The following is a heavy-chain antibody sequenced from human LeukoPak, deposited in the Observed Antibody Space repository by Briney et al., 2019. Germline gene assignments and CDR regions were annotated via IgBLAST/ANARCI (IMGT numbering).Heavy chain of an antibody. CDR2: IGAYNGDT. D-gene: IGHD2-15*01. Sequence: ASVKVSCKASGCTFSSFGISWVRQAPGQGLEWMGWIGAYNGDTNYAQKLQGRVTMTTDTSTSTAYMELRSLRSDDTAVYYCARGGGYCSGGSCYEFDYWGQGTLVTVSS. CDR3: ARGGGYCSGGSCYEFDY. CDR1: GCTFSSFG. V-gene: IGHV1-18*01. J-gene: IGHJ4*02.